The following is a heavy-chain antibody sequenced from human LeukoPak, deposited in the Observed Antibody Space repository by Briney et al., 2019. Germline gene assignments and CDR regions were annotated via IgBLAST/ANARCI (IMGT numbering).Heavy chain of an antibody. CDR3: AKDENPGLYYYAMDV. J-gene: IGHJ6*02. CDR1: GFTFSNYD. CDR2: ISGSGGIT. Sequence: GGSLRLSCAASGFTFSNYDMNWVRQAPGKGLEWVSAISGSGGITYYADSVKGRFTISRDNSKNTLYLQINSLRAEDTALYYCAKDENPGLYYYAMDVWGQGTTVTVSS. V-gene: IGHV3-23*01.